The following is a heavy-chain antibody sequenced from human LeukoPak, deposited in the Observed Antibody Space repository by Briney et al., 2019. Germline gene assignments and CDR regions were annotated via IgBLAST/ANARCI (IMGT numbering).Heavy chain of an antibody. CDR2: ISSSSSTI. CDR1: GFTFSSYS. CDR3: ARDPLSYCSSTSCSYYFDY. J-gene: IGHJ4*02. V-gene: IGHV3-48*04. Sequence: GGSLRLSCAASGFTFSSYSMNWVRQAPGKGLEWVSYISSSSSTIYYADSVKGRFTISRDNAKNSLYLQMNSLRAEDTAVYYCARDPLSYCSSTSCSYYFDYWGQGTLVTVSS. D-gene: IGHD2-2*01.